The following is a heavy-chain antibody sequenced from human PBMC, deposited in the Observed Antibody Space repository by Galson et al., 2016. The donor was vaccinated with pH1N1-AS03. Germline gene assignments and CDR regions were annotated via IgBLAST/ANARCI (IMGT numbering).Heavy chain of an antibody. V-gene: IGHV3-30*04. D-gene: IGHD3-22*01. CDR2: ISYDGSYK. J-gene: IGHJ4*02. CDR3: ARDLGDYYDSSGNSDY. Sequence: SLRLSCAASGFTFNTYTMHWVRQAPGKGLEWVAVISYDGSYKYSADSVKGRFTISRDNSKNTLYLQMNSLRAEDTALYYCARDLGDYYDSSGNSDYWGQGTLVTVSS. CDR1: GFTFNTYT.